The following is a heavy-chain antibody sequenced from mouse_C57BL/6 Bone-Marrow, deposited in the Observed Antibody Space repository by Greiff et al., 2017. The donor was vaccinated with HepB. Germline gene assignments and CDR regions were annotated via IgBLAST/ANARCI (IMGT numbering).Heavy chain of an antibody. V-gene: IGHV1-19*01. CDR1: GYTFTDYY. Sequence: VQLQQSGPVLVKPGASVKMSCKASGYTFTDYYMNWVKQSHGKSLEWIGVINPYNGGTSYNQKFKGKATLTVDKSSSTAYMELNSLTSEDSAVYYCARFYYGSSYWYFGVWGTGTTVTVSS. D-gene: IGHD1-1*01. J-gene: IGHJ1*03. CDR2: INPYNGGT. CDR3: ARFYYGSSYWYFGV.